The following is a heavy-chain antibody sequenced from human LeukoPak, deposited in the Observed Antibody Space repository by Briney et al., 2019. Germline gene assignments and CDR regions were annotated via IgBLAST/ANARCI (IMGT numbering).Heavy chain of an antibody. J-gene: IGHJ4*02. D-gene: IGHD1-1*01. CDR3: AKDLKLERSYYFDY. V-gene: IGHV3-30*18. Sequence: GRSLRLSCAASGFTFSSYGMHWVRQAPGKGLEWVAVIWYGGSNKYYADSVKGRFTISRDNSKNTLYLQMNSLRAEDTAVYYCAKDLKLERSYYFDYWGQGTLVTVSS. CDR1: GFTFSSYG. CDR2: IWYGGSNK.